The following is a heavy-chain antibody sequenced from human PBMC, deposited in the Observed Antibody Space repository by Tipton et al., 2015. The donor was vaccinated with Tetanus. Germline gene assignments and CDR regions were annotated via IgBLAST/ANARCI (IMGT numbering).Heavy chain of an antibody. Sequence: TLSLTCTVSGGSISSSSYYWGWIRQPPGKGLEWIGSIYYSGSTYYNPSLKSRVTISVGTSKNQFSLKLSSVTAADTAVYYCARILRGEQWVDYWGQGTLVTVSS. CDR3: ARILRGEQWVDY. CDR2: IYYSGST. CDR1: GGSISSSSYY. J-gene: IGHJ4*02. V-gene: IGHV4-39*01. D-gene: IGHD6-19*01.